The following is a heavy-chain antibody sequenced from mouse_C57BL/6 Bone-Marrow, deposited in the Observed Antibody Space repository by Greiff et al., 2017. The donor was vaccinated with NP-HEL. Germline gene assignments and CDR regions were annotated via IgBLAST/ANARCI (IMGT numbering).Heavy chain of an antibody. J-gene: IGHJ2*01. Sequence: VQLQQSGPELVKPGASVKMSCKASGYTFTDYNMHWVKQSHGKSLEWIGYITPNNGGTSYNQKFKGKATLTVNKSSSTAYLELRSMTSEDSADYYCGRGRGYGSRESPGYWGQGTTLTVSS. CDR3: GRGRGYGSRESPGY. V-gene: IGHV1-22*01. D-gene: IGHD1-1*01. CDR2: ITPNNGGT. CDR1: GYTFTDYN.